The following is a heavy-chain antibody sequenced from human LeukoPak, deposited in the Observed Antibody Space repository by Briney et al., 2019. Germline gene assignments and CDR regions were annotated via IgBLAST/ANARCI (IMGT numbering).Heavy chain of an antibody. V-gene: IGHV4-39*07. Sequence: PSETLSLTCTVSGGSISSSRYYWVWIRQPPGKGLEWIGNIYYSGSTYYNPSLNSRVTISVDTSKNQSSLKLSSVTAADTAVYYCARAVNIAGMVYYCGEGDLVSVSS. CDR1: GGSISSSRYY. J-gene: IGHJ4*02. D-gene: IGHD6-13*01. CDR3: ARAVNIAGMVYY. CDR2: IYYSGST.